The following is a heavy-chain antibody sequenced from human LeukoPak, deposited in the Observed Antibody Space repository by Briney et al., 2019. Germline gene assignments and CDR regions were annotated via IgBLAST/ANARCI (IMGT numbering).Heavy chain of an antibody. Sequence: SVKVSCKASGGTFSSYAISWVRQAPGQGLEWMGGIIPIFGTANYAQKFQGRVTITTDESTSTAYMELSSLRSENTAVYYCARESRIQRVWSGYPRGFDPWGQGTLVTVSS. CDR3: ARESRIQRVWSGYPRGFDP. CDR1: GGTFSSYA. CDR2: IIPIFGTA. J-gene: IGHJ5*02. D-gene: IGHD3-3*01. V-gene: IGHV1-69*05.